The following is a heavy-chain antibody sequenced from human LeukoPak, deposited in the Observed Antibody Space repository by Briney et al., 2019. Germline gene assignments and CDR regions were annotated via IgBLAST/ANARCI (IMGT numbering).Heavy chain of an antibody. CDR1: GGSISSGSYY. V-gene: IGHV4-61*02. J-gene: IGHJ4*02. D-gene: IGHD1-1*01. Sequence: SETPSLTCTVSGGSISSGSYYWSWIRQPAGKGLEWIGRIYTSGSTNYNPSLKSRVTISVDTSKNQFSLKLSSVTAADTAVYYCARERKNGQVDYWGQGTLVTVSS. CDR3: ARERKNGQVDY. CDR2: IYTSGST.